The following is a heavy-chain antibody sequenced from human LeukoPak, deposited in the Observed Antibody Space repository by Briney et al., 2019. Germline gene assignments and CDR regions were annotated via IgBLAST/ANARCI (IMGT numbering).Heavy chain of an antibody. J-gene: IGHJ3*02. CDR3: ARGRYCSADICSGGDAFDI. Sequence: PSETLSLTCTVSGGSINNYHWSWIRQPAGKGLEWIGRIYTRGSTNYNPSLKSRVTMSVDTSKNQFSLKLSSVTAADTAVYYCARGRYCSADICSGGDAFDIWGQGTMVFVSS. CDR2: IYTRGST. CDR1: GGSINNYH. V-gene: IGHV4-4*07. D-gene: IGHD2-15*01.